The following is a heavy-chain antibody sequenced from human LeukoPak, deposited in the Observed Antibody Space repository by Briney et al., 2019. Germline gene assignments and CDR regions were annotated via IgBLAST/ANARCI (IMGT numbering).Heavy chain of an antibody. D-gene: IGHD5-18*01. CDR2: INPNSGGT. CDR3: AREYSYGSQEIDY. V-gene: IGHV1-2*02. Sequence: GASVKVSCKASGYTFTSYYMHWVRQAPGQGLEWMGWINPNSGGTNYAQKFQGRVTMTRDTSISTAYMELSRLRSDDTAVYYCAREYSYGSQEIDYWGQGTLVTVSS. CDR1: GYTFTSYY. J-gene: IGHJ4*02.